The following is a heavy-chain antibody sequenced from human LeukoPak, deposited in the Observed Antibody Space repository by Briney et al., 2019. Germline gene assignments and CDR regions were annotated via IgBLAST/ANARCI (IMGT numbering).Heavy chain of an antibody. J-gene: IGHJ4*02. CDR1: GYTFTSYG. V-gene: IGHV1-18*01. CDR3: ARESHVTREDY. Sequence: ASVKVSCKASGYTFTSYGISWVRQAPGQGLEWMGWISANDGNADYPQKLQGRVTMTTDTSTSTAYMELRSLRSDDTAVYYCARESHVTREDYWGQGTLVTVSS. CDR2: ISANDGNA. D-gene: IGHD3-10*01.